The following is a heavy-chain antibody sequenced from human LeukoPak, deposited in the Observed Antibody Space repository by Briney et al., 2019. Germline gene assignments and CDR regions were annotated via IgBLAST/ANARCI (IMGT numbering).Heavy chain of an antibody. D-gene: IGHD5-18*01. CDR3: ARDTPGGYSYGSFDF. CDR2: IYYSGST. Sequence: SETLSLTCTVSGGSISSGDYYWSWIRQPPGKGLEWIGYIYYSGSTYYNPSLKSRVTISVDTSKNQFSLKLSSVTAADTAVYYCARDTPGGYSYGSFDFWGQGTLVTVSS. V-gene: IGHV4-30-4*01. CDR1: GGSISSGDYY. J-gene: IGHJ4*02.